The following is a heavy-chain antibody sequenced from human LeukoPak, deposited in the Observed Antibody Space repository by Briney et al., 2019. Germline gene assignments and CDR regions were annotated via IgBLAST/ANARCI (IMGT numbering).Heavy chain of an antibody. D-gene: IGHD2-8*01. CDR3: ARDAQWYFDY. CDR2: ISYDGSNK. CDR1: GFTFSSYA. J-gene: IGHJ4*02. V-gene: IGHV3-30-3*01. Sequence: PGGSLRLSCAASGFTFSSYAMHWVRQAPGKGLEWVAVISYDGSNKYYADSVKGRFTISRDNSKNTLYLQMNSLRAEDTAVYYCARDAQWYFDYWGQGTLVTVSS.